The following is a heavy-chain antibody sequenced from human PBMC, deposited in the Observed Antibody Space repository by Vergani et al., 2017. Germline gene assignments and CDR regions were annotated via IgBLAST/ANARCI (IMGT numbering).Heavy chain of an antibody. CDR2: ISYDGTQK. CDR3: ATKSCGTPGCQIGYFRE. Sequence: QVHLLESGGGVVQPGRSLRLSCVVSGFTSSYYGMHWVRQAPGKGLEWVAVISYDGTQKYYADSVKGRFTISRANSKSTLYLQMNSLRTEDTAVYYCATKSCGTPGCQIGYFREWGQGTLVTVSS. D-gene: IGHD1-1*01. CDR1: GFTSSYYG. J-gene: IGHJ1*01. V-gene: IGHV3-30*03.